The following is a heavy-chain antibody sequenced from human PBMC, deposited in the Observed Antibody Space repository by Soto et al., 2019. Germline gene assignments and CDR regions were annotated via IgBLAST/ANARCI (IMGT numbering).Heavy chain of an antibody. D-gene: IGHD4-17*01. CDR2: ISAYNGNT. CDR1: GYTFTSYG. J-gene: IGHJ4*02. CDR3: AGGTTVETDNY. V-gene: IGHV1-18*01. Sequence: QIQLVQSGAEVKKPGASVKVSCKASGYTFTSYGISWVRQAPGQGLEWMGWISAYNGNTNYAQKLQGRVTMTTDTSTCMEYRELRNLRTDDSAVDYCAGGTTVETDNYWGQGTLVTVSS.